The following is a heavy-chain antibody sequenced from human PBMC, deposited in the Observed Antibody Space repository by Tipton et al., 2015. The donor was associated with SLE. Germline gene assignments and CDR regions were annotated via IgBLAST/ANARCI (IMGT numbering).Heavy chain of an antibody. V-gene: IGHV4-31*03. CDR3: ARDQYDGSYRSDGFDI. CDR1: GGSVSSGDFY. CDR2: IYYSGST. J-gene: IGHJ3*02. D-gene: IGHD1-26*01. Sequence: TLSLTCTVSGGSVSSGDFYWSWIRQHPVKGLEWIGHIYYSGSTHYNPSLESRVIMSIDASKKQISLKVSSVTAADTAVYYCARDQYDGSYRSDGFDIWGQGTMVTVSS.